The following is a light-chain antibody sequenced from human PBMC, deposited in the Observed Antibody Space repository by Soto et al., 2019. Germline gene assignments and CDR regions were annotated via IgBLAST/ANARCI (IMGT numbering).Light chain of an antibody. V-gene: IGKV3-20*01. Sequence: EIVLTQSPGTLALSPGERATLSCRASQNVSNNYFAWYQQKAGQHPRLRVYGASTMDTGIPDRFGGSGSGTDFTLSINRLEPDDSALYYCQPYSGSPLVTFGGRTKVAIK. CDR2: GAS. J-gene: IGKJ4*01. CDR1: QNVSNNY. CDR3: QPYSGSPLVT.